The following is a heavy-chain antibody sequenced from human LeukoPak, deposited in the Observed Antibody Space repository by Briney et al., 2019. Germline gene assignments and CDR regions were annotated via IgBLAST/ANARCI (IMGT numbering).Heavy chain of an antibody. CDR3: ARDGDGYNPTLFDY. CDR1: GLTVNSNY. V-gene: IGHV3-53*01. Sequence: PGGSLRLSCAASGLTVNSNYMSGGRQAPGKGLEGGSVIYSGGSTYYADSVKGRFTISRDNSKNTLYLQMNSLRAEDTAVYYCARDGDGYNPTLFDYWGQGTLVTVSS. CDR2: IYSGGST. J-gene: IGHJ4*02. D-gene: IGHD5-24*01.